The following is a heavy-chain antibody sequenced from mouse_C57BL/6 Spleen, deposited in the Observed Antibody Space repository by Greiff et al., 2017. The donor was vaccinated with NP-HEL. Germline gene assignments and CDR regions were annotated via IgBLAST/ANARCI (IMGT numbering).Heavy chain of an antibody. J-gene: IGHJ2*01. CDR3: TTDGSNYFDY. CDR1: GFNIKDDY. Sequence: VQLQQSGAELVRPGASVKLSCTASGFNIKDDYMHWVKQRPEQGLEWIGWIDPENGDTEYASKFQGKATITADTSSNTAYLQLSSLTSDDTAVYYCTTDGSNYFDYWGQGTTLTVSS. CDR2: IDPENGDT. D-gene: IGHD1-1*01. V-gene: IGHV14-4*01.